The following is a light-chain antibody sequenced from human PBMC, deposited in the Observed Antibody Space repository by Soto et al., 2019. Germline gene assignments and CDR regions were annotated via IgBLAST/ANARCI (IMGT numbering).Light chain of an antibody. CDR3: HQYNFWPPLT. CDR1: QSVNSN. CDR2: DAS. Sequence: EIVMTQSPATLSVSPGERATLSCRASQSVNSNFAWYRQKPGQAPRLLISDASTRATGVPAKFSGSGSGTEFTLTISSLQSEYSGIYYCHQYNFWPPLTFGGGTKVEIK. V-gene: IGKV3-15*01. J-gene: IGKJ4*01.